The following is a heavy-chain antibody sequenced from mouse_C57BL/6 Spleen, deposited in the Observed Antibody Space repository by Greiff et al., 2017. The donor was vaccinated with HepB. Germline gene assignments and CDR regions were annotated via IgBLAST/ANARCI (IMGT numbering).Heavy chain of an antibody. CDR2: IYPGDGDT. Sequence: QVQLQQSGPELVKPGASVKISCKASGYAFSSSWMHWVKQRPGKGLEWIGRIYPGDGDTNYNGKFKGKATLTADKSSSTAYMQLSSLTSEDSAVYFCARATMGLYYFDYWGQGTTLTVSS. J-gene: IGHJ2*01. CDR1: GYAFSSSW. CDR3: ARATMGLYYFDY. D-gene: IGHD6-1*01. V-gene: IGHV1-82*01.